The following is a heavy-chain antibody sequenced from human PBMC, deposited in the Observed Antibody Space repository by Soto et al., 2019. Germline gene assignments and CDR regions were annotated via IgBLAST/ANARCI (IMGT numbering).Heavy chain of an antibody. V-gene: IGHV1-69*01. J-gene: IGHJ6*02. CDR2: IIPIFGTA. D-gene: IGHD6-19*01. CDR3: ARVPPVAGNVYYYYGMDV. CDR1: GGTFSSYA. Sequence: QVQLVQSGAEVKKPGSSVKVSCKASGGTFSSYAISWARQAPGQGREWMGGIIPIFGTANYAQKFQGRVTITADESTSTAYMELSSLRSEDTAVYYCARVPPVAGNVYYYYGMDVWGHGTTVTVTS.